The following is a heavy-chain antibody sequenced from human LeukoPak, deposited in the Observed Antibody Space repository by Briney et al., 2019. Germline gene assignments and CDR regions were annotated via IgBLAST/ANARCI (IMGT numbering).Heavy chain of an antibody. D-gene: IGHD6-19*01. Sequence: PGGSLRLSCAASGSTFSSYWMSWVRQAPGKGLEWVANIKQDGSEKYYVDSVKGRFTISRDNAKNSLYLQMNSLRAEDTAVYYCARMCTGQGGIAVAADYAEYFQHWGQGTLVTVSS. CDR2: IKQDGSEK. V-gene: IGHV3-7*01. CDR1: GSTFSSYW. J-gene: IGHJ1*01. CDR3: ARMCTGQGGIAVAADYAEYFQH.